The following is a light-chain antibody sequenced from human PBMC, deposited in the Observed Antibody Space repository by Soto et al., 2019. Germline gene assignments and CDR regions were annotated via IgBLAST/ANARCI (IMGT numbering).Light chain of an antibody. CDR2: QVS. J-gene: IGKJ1*01. V-gene: IGKV2-30*02. CDR1: QSFVHSSGNTY. CDR3: MQGTYWPWT. Sequence: DVVMTQTPLSLPVTLGQPASISCRCSQSFVHSSGNTYLNWFLQRPGHSPRRLIYQVSNRDSGVPDRFSGSGSGIDFTLKISRVEADDVGVYYCMQGTYWPWTFGQGTK.